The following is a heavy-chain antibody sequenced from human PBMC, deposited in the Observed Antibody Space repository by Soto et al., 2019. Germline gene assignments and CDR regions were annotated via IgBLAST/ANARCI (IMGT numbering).Heavy chain of an antibody. J-gene: IGHJ5*02. CDR3: ARSVTP. CDR2: IYHSGST. V-gene: IGHV4-34*09. CDR1: GGSFRGYY. Sequence: SETLSLTCAVYGGSFRGYYWTWIRQHPGKGLEWIGYIYHSGSTNYNPSLKSRVTISVDTSKNQFSLKLSSVTAADTAVYYCARSVTPWGQGTLVTVSS. D-gene: IGHD3-10*01.